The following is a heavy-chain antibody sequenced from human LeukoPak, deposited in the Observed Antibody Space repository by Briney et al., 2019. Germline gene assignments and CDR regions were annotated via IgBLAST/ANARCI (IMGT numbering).Heavy chain of an antibody. Sequence: SVKVSCKASGGTFSSYAISWVRQAPGQGLEWMEGIIPIFGTANYAQKFQGRVTITADESTSTAYMELSSLRSEDTAVYYCARDRGHYYDSSPERGGFDYWSQGTLVTVSS. CDR2: IIPIFGTA. V-gene: IGHV1-69*13. CDR1: GGTFSSYA. J-gene: IGHJ4*02. D-gene: IGHD3-22*01. CDR3: ARDRGHYYDSSPERGGFDY.